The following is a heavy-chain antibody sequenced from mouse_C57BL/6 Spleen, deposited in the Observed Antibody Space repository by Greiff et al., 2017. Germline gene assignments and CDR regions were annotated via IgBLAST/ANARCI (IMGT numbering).Heavy chain of an antibody. D-gene: IGHD5-2*01. CDR3: ARGNTFAY. V-gene: IGHV5-4*01. J-gene: IGHJ3*01. CDR1: GFTFSSYA. Sequence: EVQLVESGGGLVKPGGSLKLSCAASGFTFSSYAMSWVRQTPERRLEWVATISDGGSYTYYPDNVKGRFTISRDNAKNNLYLQMSHLKSEDTAMYYCARGNTFAYWGQGTLVTVSA. CDR2: ISDGGSYT.